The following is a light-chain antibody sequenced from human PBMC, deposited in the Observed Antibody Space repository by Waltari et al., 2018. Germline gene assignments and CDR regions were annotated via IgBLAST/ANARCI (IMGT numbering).Light chain of an antibody. J-gene: IGKJ1*01. Sequence: QMNQSPASLSASVGDRVTITCRTSQDIRNDLGWYQYKSGRSPKLIIFATSTLQSVVPSRFSGSGSGTGFALTISSLQPEDSATYYCLQQSNYPWTFGQGTKVEI. V-gene: IGKV1-6*01. CDR2: ATS. CDR3: LQQSNYPWT. CDR1: QDIRND.